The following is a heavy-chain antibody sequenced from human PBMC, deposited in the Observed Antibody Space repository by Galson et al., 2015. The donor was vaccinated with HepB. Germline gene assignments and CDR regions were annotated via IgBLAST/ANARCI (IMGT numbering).Heavy chain of an antibody. CDR3: ARGRIERAFTGSGVVVDY. CDR2: INPSGGST. D-gene: IGHD6-25*01. Sequence: SVKVSCKASGYSFTNYYMHWVRQAPGQGLEWMGIINPSGGSTSYAQNFQGRVTMTRDTSTNTVYMELSSLRSEDTAVYYCARGRIERAFTGSGVVVDYWGQGTLVTVSS. V-gene: IGHV1-46*01. J-gene: IGHJ4*02. CDR1: GYSFTNYY.